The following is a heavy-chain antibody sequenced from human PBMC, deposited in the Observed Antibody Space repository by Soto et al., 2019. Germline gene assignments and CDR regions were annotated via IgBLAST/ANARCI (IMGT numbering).Heavy chain of an antibody. CDR1: GGTFSSYT. J-gene: IGHJ5*02. V-gene: IGHV1-69*04. D-gene: IGHD6-13*01. CDR3: ARDVSSSWFDP. Sequence: SVKVSCKASGGTFSSYTISWVRQAPGQGLEWMGRIIPILGIANYAQKFQGRVTITADKSTSTAYMELSSLRSEDTAVYYCARDVSSSWFDPWGQGTLVTVSS. CDR2: IIPILGIA.